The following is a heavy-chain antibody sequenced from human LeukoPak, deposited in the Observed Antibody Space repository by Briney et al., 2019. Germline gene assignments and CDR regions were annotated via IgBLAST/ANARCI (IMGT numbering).Heavy chain of an antibody. V-gene: IGHV3-21*01. D-gene: IGHD3-22*01. CDR2: ISSSSSYI. CDR3: AREWTYYYDSSGYSDY. CDR1: GFTFSSYS. Sequence: PGGSLRLSCAASGFTFSSYSMNWVRQAPGKGLEWVSSISSSSSYIYYADSVKGRFTISRDNAKNSLYLQMNSLRAEDTAVYYCAREWTYYYDSSGYSDYWGQGTLVTVSS. J-gene: IGHJ4*02.